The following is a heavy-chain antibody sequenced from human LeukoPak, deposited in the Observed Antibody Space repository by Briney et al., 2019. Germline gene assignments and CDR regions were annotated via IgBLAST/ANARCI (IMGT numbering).Heavy chain of an antibody. D-gene: IGHD5-24*01. CDR3: ASGAADGYNFGFDY. J-gene: IGHJ4*02. V-gene: IGHV4-59*12. CDR1: GASLNDYY. Sequence: SETLSLTCTVSGASLNDYYWSWIRQPPGKAWEWIGFIHSSGSANSNPSLTSRVTISIDTSKNQFSLNLRSLTAADTAVYFCASGAADGYNFGFDYWGQGTLAAVSS. CDR2: IHSSGSA.